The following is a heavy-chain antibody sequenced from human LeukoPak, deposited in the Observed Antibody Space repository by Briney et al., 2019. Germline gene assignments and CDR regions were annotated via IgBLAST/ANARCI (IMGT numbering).Heavy chain of an antibody. Sequence: PGGSLRLSCAASGFTFSSYAMRWVRQAPGEGLEWVSAISGSGGSTYYADSGKGRFTISRDNSKNTLYLQMNSLRAEDTAVYYCAPLGVTTWLDYWGQGTLVTVSS. J-gene: IGHJ4*02. CDR2: ISGSGGST. V-gene: IGHV3-23*01. CDR1: GFTFSSYA. D-gene: IGHD4-17*01. CDR3: APLGVTTWLDY.